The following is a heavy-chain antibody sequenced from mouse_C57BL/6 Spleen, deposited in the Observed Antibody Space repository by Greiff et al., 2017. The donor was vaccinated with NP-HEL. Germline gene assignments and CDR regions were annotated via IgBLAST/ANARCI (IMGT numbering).Heavy chain of an antibody. V-gene: IGHV1-54*01. J-gene: IGHJ3*01. CDR2: INPGSGGT. CDR1: GYAFTNYL. CDR3: AHYDYDEGFAY. Sequence: QVQLQQSGAELVRPGTSVKVSCKASGYAFTNYLIEWVKQRPGQGLEWIGVINPGSGGTNYNEKFKGKATLTADKSSSTAYMQLSSLTSEDSAVYFCAHYDYDEGFAYWGQGTLVTVSA. D-gene: IGHD2-4*01.